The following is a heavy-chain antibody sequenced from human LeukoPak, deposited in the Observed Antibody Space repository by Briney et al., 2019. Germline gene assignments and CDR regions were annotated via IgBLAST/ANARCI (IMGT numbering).Heavy chain of an antibody. CDR1: GFTFSSYA. D-gene: IGHD6-13*01. J-gene: IGHJ5*02. CDR2: IWYDGSNK. V-gene: IGHV3-33*08. Sequence: PGGSLRLSCAASGFTFSSYAMNWVRQAPGKGLEWVAVIWYDGSNKYYADSVKGRFTISRDNSKNTLYLQMNSLRAEDTAVYYCARDLTLSSSWTENWFDPWGQGTLVTVSS. CDR3: ARDLTLSSSWTENWFDP.